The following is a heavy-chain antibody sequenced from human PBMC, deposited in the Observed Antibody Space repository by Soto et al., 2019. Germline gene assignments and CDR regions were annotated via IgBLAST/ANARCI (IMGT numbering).Heavy chain of an antibody. CDR2: IYHSGGT. J-gene: IGHJ6*02. V-gene: IGHV4-4*02. D-gene: IGHD6-13*01. Sequence: SETLALTCAVAGGSISSSNWGSWVRQSPGKGLEWIGEIYHSGGTNYNPSLKSRVTISVDTSKNQFSLKLSSVTAADTAVYYCARGIGTSSWYVPIEYYYGMDVWGQGTTVTVSS. CDR1: GGSISSSNW. CDR3: ARGIGTSSWYVPIEYYYGMDV.